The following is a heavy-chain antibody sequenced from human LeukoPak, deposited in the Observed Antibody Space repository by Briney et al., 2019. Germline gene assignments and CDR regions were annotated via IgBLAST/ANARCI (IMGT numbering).Heavy chain of an antibody. J-gene: IGHJ6*02. CDR3: ARSILVVPVASHYNYGVDV. CDR1: GYTFAKYA. V-gene: IGHV1-3*01. Sequence: GASVKVSCKASGYTFAKYAIHWVRQAPGQRLEWMGWINAGNGNTRYSQKFQGGVIITRDTSASTAYMELSSLRSEDTAVYYCARSILVVPVASHYNYGVDVWGQGTTVTVSS. D-gene: IGHD2-2*01. CDR2: INAGNGNT.